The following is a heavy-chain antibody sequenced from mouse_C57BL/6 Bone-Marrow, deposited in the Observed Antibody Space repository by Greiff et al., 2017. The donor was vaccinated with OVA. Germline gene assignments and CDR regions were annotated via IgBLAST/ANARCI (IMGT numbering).Heavy chain of an antibody. V-gene: IGHV5-6*02. J-gene: IGHJ2*01. CDR1: GFTFSSYG. D-gene: IGHD1-1*01. CDR3: ARRHPHYGSSYGYFDY. CDR2: ISSGGSYT. Sequence: EVKLVESGGDLVKPGGSLKLSCAASGFTFSSYGMSWVRQTPDKRLEWVATISSGGSYTYYPDSVKGRFTISRDNAKNTLYLQMSSLKSEDTAMYYCARRHPHYGSSYGYFDYWGQGTTLTVSS.